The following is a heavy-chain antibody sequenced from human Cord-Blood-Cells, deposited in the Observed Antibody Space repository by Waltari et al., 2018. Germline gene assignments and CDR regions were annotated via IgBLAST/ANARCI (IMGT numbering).Heavy chain of an antibody. CDR3: ARGGEDNWFDP. D-gene: IGHD3-10*01. CDR2: INHSGST. CDR1: GGSFSGYY. Sequence: QVQLQQWGAGLLKPSETLSLTCAVYGGSFSGYYWSWIRQPPGKGLEWIGEINHSGSTHYNPALKSRVTISVDTAKNQFSLKLSSVTAADTAVYYCARGGEDNWFDPWGQGTLVTVSS. V-gene: IGHV4-34*01. J-gene: IGHJ5*02.